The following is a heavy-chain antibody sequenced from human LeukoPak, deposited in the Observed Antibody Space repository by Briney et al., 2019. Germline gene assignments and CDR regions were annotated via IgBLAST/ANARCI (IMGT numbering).Heavy chain of an antibody. CDR2: IYYSGST. CDR3: ARGRTTITSYHWFDP. CDR1: GGSISSSSYY. V-gene: IGHV4-39*01. Sequence: SETLSLTCTVSGGSISSSSYYWGWIRQPPGKGLEWIGSIYYSGSTYYNPSLKSRVTISVDTSKNQFSLKLSSVTAADTAVYYCARGRTTITSYHWFDPWGQGTLVTVSS. J-gene: IGHJ5*02. D-gene: IGHD2-2*01.